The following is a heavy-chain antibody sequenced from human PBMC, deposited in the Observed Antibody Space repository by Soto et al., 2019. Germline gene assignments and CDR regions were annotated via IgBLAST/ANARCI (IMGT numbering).Heavy chain of an antibody. CDR1: GGSISSYY. Sequence: PSETLSLTCTVSGGSISSYYWSWIRQPPGKGLEWIGYIYYSGSTNYNPSLKSRVTISVDTSKNQFSLKLSSVTAADTAVYYCARGSHYYDSWGQGTLVTVSS. D-gene: IGHD3-22*01. CDR2: IYYSGST. J-gene: IGHJ4*02. V-gene: IGHV4-59*01. CDR3: ARGSHYYDS.